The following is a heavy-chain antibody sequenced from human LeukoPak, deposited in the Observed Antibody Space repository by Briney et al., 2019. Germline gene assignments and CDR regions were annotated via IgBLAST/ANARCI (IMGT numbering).Heavy chain of an antibody. V-gene: IGHV4-4*09. CDR3: ARFHSGPSGWYVLWYFDL. CDR2: IYNSENT. Sequence: SETLSLTCTVSGGSVSSYYWSWIRQPPWKGLEWIWYIYNSENTKYNSSLESRVTISVDTPKNQFFLKLSSVTAADTAVYYCARFHSGPSGWYVLWYFDLWGRGTLVTVSS. CDR1: GGSVSSYY. J-gene: IGHJ2*01. D-gene: IGHD6-19*01.